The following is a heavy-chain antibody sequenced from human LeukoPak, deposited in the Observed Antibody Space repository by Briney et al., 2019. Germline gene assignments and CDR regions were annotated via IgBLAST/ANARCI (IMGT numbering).Heavy chain of an antibody. CDR1: GGTFSSYA. J-gene: IGHJ5*02. CDR2: IIPIFGTA. Sequence: ASVKVSCKASGGTFSSYAISWVRQAPGQGLEWMGGIIPIFGTANYAQKFQGRVTITADESTSTAYMELSSLRSEDTAVYYCAREGDPSSWFDPWGQGTLVTVSS. V-gene: IGHV1-69*13. CDR3: AREGDPSSWFDP. D-gene: IGHD6-13*01.